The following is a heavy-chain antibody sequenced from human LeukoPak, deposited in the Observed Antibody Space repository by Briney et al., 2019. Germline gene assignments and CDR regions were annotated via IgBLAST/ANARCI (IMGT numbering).Heavy chain of an antibody. CDR2: ISGYNGNT. CDR3: ARSSLGTITAGPFDY. D-gene: IGHD5-12*01. J-gene: IGHJ4*02. V-gene: IGHV1-18*01. Sequence: ASVKLSCKASGYTFNSYGIAWVRQAPGQGLEWMGWISGYNGNTNYAQKLQGRVSMTTDTSTTTAYMELRSLTSDDTAPYYCARSSLGTITAGPFDYWGQRTLVTVSS. CDR1: GYTFNSYG.